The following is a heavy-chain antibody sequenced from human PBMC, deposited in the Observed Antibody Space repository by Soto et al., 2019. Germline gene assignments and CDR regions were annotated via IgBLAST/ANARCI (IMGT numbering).Heavy chain of an antibody. J-gene: IGHJ5*02. CDR2: IYYSGST. D-gene: IGHD2-15*01. CDR3: ARGYCSGGSCYWFDP. Sequence: WTWIRQPPGKGLEYIGYIYYSGSTNYNPSLKSRVTISVDTSKNQFSLKLSSVTAADTAVYYCARGYCSGGSCYWFDPWGQGTRVTVSS. V-gene: IGHV4-59*01.